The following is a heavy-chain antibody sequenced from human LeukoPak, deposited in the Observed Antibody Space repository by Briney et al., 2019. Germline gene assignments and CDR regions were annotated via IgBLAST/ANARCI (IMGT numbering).Heavy chain of an antibody. Sequence: PSETLSLTCAVSGGSISSSNWWSWFRHPPGKGREWFGEIFHSGSTNYNPSLKSRVTIPVDKSKNQLSLKLRSVTAADTAVYYGAGGGDIISGRGIQRRFDPWGQGTLVTVSS. J-gene: IGHJ5*02. CDR2: IFHSGST. CDR3: AGGGDIISGRGIQRRFDP. D-gene: IGHD3-10*01. V-gene: IGHV4-4*02. CDR1: GGSISSSNW.